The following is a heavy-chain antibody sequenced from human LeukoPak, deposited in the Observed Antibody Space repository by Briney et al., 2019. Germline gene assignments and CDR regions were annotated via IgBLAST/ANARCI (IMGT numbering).Heavy chain of an antibody. CDR3: AKEEMATITAAVGGFDY. V-gene: IGHV1-2*02. Sequence: ASVKVSCKASGYTFTGYYMHWVRQDPGQGLEWMGWINPNSGGTNSAQKFQGRVSMTRDTSISTAYMELSRLISDDTAVYYCAKEEMATITAAVGGFDYWGQGTLVTVSS. J-gene: IGHJ4*02. CDR1: GYTFTGYY. D-gene: IGHD5-24*01. CDR2: INPNSGGT.